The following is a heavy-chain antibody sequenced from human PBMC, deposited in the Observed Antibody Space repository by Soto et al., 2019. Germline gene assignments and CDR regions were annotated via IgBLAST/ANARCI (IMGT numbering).Heavy chain of an antibody. J-gene: IGHJ4*02. D-gene: IGHD3-10*01. V-gene: IGHV4-39*01. Sequence: SETLSLTCSVSGDSINSDKYYWGWIRQPPGKGLEWIGSIYFRGNTYYNPSLQTRVTISLDKSKSQFSLKLNSVTAADSAVYFFAGGEGLPKIRYFLAFWGKGALVPVS. CDR1: GDSINSDKYY. CDR2: IYFRGNT. CDR3: AGGEGLPKIRYFLAF.